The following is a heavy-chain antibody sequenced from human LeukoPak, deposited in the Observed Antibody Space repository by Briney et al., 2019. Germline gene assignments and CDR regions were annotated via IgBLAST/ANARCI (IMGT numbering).Heavy chain of an antibody. Sequence: GGSLRLSCEASGLSVSNYYMVWVCQPPGKGLECISYIPNDDSVIYYADSVRGRLSVSRDSAKNSLSLQLNSLRAEDTAVYYCAREQWFRWEYWGQGILVTVSS. CDR3: AREQWFRWEY. J-gene: IGHJ4*02. CDR1: GLSVSNYY. V-gene: IGHV3-11*01. CDR2: IPNDDSVI. D-gene: IGHD3-22*01.